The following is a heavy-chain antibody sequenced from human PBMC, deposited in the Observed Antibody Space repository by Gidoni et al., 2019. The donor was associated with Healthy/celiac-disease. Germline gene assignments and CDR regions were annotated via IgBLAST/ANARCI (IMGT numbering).Heavy chain of an antibody. J-gene: IGHJ4*02. CDR1: GFSLSTSGVG. D-gene: IGHD1-7*01. CDR2: IYWNDDK. CDR3: AHAGRLTGTRLLVLFDY. V-gene: IGHV2-5*01. Sequence: QITLKESGPTLVKPTQTLTLTCTFSGFSLSTSGVGVGWIRQPPGKALEWLALIYWNDDKRYSPSLKSRLTITKDTSKNQVVLTMTNMDPVDTATYYCAHAGRLTGTRLLVLFDYWGQGTLVTVSS.